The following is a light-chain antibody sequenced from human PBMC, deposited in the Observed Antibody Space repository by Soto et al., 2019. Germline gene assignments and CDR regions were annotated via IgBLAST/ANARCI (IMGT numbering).Light chain of an antibody. CDR2: SAS. J-gene: IGKJ2*01. CDR1: RNIRTY. CDR3: QQAQSTQYT. V-gene: IGKV1-39*01. Sequence: DIQMTQSPYSLSASVGDSVTITCRASRNIRTYLNWYQQKPGRAPKLLIHSASALPSGVPSRFSGSGSGTEFTLTMSGLQHEDFATYYCQQAQSTQYTFRQGTKVDIK.